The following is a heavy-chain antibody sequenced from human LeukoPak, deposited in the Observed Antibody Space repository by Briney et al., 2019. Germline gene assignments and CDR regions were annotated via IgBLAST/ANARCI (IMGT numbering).Heavy chain of an antibody. CDR3: ARISLSGWVNDH. Sequence: GGSLRLSCAASGFTFSSHWMHWVRQAPGKGLVWVTRISSDGRSTSYADSVKGRFTISRDNAKNTLYLQMSSLRAEDTAMYCCARISLSGWVNDHWGQGTLVTVSS. CDR1: GFTFSSHW. CDR2: ISSDGRST. V-gene: IGHV3-74*01. D-gene: IGHD6-19*01. J-gene: IGHJ4*02.